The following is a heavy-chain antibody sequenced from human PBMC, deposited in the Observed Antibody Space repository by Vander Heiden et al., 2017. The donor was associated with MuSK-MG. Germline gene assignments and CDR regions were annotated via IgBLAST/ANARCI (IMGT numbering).Heavy chain of an antibody. CDR1: GGTFTSYA. D-gene: IGHD3-10*01. V-gene: IGHV1-69*12. J-gene: IGHJ6*03. CDR2: IIPIFGTA. Sequence: QVQLVQSGAEVKKPGSSVKVSCKASGGTFTSYAISWVRQAPGQGLEWMGGIIPIFGTANYAQKFQGRVTITADESTSTAYMELSSLRSEDTAVYYCARDMVRGEWHYYYMDVWGQGTTVTVSS. CDR3: ARDMVRGEWHYYYMDV.